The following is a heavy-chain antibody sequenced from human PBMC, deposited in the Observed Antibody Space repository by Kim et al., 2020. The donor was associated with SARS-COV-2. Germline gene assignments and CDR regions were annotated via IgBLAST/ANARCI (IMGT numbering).Heavy chain of an antibody. D-gene: IGHD4-17*01. J-gene: IGHJ4*02. CDR1: GGSISSSSYY. CDR3: ASGSYGDQYYFDY. V-gene: IGHV4-39*01. Sequence: SETLSLTCTVSGGSISSSSYYWGWIRQPPGKGLEWIGSIYYSGSTYYNPSLKSRVTISVDTSKNQFSLKLSSVTAADTAVYYCASGSYGDQYYFDYWGQGTLVTVSS. CDR2: IYYSGST.